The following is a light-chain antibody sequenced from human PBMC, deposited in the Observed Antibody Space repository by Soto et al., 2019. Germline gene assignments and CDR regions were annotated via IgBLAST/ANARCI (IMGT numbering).Light chain of an antibody. CDR2: KAS. CDR3: QQYDTYWT. CDR1: QSISVW. V-gene: IGKV1-5*03. J-gene: IGKJ1*01. Sequence: DIQMTQSPSSLSASVGDRVTITCRASQSISVWLAWYQQKAGKAPNLLIYKASRLESGVPSRFSGSGSETEFTLTISSLQPGDFATYYCQQYDTYWTFGQGTKVDIK.